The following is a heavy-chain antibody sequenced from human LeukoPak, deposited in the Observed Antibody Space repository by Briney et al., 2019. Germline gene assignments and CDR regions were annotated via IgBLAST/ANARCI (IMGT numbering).Heavy chain of an antibody. CDR1: GGSFSGYY. J-gene: IGHJ4*02. D-gene: IGHD6-19*01. Sequence: SETLSLTCAVYGGSFSGYYWSWIRQPPGKGLEWIGEINHSGSTNYNPSLKSRVTISIDTSKNQFSLKLNSVTAADTAVYYCAAESERWLLRSWGQGTLVTVSS. CDR2: INHSGST. CDR3: AAESERWLLRS. V-gene: IGHV4-34*01.